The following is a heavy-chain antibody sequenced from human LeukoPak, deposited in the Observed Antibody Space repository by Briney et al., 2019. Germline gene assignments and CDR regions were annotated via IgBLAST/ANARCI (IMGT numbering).Heavy chain of an antibody. V-gene: IGHV3-11*04. CDR2: ISSSGSTI. J-gene: IGHJ4*02. CDR1: GFTFSDYY. Sequence: GGSLRLSCAASGFTFSDYYMSRIRQAPGKGLEWVSYISSSGSTIYYADSVKGRFTISRDNAKNSLYLQMNSLRAEDTAVYYCARPAAGILLWYDGYWGQGTLVTVSS. D-gene: IGHD5-18*01. CDR3: ARPAAGILLWYDGY.